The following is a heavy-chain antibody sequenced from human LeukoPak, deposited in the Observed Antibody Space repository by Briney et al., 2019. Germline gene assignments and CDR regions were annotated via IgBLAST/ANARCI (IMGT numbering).Heavy chain of an antibody. CDR3: ARGPPNWGYDY. Sequence: ASVKVSCKASGYTFTSYDFNWVRQATGQRPEWMGWMSPNSGDTGYAQKFQDRVTMTRNTSISTAYMEQSSLRSDDTAVYYCARGPPNWGYDYWGPGTLVTVSS. CDR2: MSPNSGDT. J-gene: IGHJ4*02. CDR1: GYTFTSYD. D-gene: IGHD7-27*01. V-gene: IGHV1-8*01.